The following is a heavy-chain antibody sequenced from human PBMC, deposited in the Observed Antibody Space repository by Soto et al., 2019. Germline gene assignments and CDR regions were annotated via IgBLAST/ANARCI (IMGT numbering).Heavy chain of an antibody. CDR2: IYDDGSA. CDR1: GGSISSSY. CDR3: ARDKYCSGGSCRKNWFDP. D-gene: IGHD2-15*01. J-gene: IGHJ5*02. V-gene: IGHV4-59*01. Sequence: SETLSLTCTVSGGSISSSYWSWIRQPPGKGLEWLAYIYDDGSANYNPSLKSRATISLDMSKNHFSLKLTSVTAADTAVYYCARDKYCSGGSCRKNWFDPWGQGTLVTVSS.